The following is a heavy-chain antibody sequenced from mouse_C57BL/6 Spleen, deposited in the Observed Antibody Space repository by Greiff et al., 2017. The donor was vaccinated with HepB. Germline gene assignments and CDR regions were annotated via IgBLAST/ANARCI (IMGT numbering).Heavy chain of an antibody. D-gene: IGHD2-5*01. CDR3: ARWGYSNYNNAMDY. CDR1: GYTFTSYW. CDR2: IDPSDSYT. J-gene: IGHJ4*01. V-gene: IGHV1-69*01. Sequence: QVQLQQPGAELVMPGASVKLSCKASGYTFTSYWMHWVKQRPGQGLEWIGEIDPSDSYTNYNQKFKGKSTLTVDKSSSTAYMQLSSLTSEDSAVYYGARWGYSNYNNAMDYWGQGTTVTVSS.